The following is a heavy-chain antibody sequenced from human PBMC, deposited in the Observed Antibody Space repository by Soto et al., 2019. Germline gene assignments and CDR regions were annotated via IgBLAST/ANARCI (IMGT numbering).Heavy chain of an antibody. V-gene: IGHV4-31*03. Sequence: QVQLQESGPGLVKPSQTLSLTCTVSGGSISSGGYYWSWIRQHPGKGLEWIGYIYYSGSTYYNPSLKSRVTISVDTSKSQFSLKLSSVTAADTAVYYCARHPSDYYDSSGYFFYYYGMDVWGQGTKVTVSS. CDR1: GGSISSGGYY. D-gene: IGHD3-22*01. CDR2: IYYSGST. CDR3: ARHPSDYYDSSGYFFYYYGMDV. J-gene: IGHJ6*02.